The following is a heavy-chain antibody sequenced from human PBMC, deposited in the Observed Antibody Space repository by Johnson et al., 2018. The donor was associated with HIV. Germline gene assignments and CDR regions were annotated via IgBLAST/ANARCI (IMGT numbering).Heavy chain of an antibody. CDR1: GFTVSSNY. V-gene: IGHV3-30*02. CDR3: TTRLNSGTFWGSYDFDI. Sequence: MLLVESGGGLVQPGGSLRLSCAASGFTVSSNYMSWVRQAPGKGLEWVAFIRYDGSNKYYADSVKGRFTISRDNSKNILYLQMNNVKAEDTALYYCTTRLNSGTFWGSYDFDIWGQGTMVTVSS. D-gene: IGHD3-16*01. J-gene: IGHJ3*02. CDR2: IRYDGSNK.